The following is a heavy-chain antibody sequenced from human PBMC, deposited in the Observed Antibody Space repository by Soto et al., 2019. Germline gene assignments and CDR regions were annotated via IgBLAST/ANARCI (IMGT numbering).Heavy chain of an antibody. CDR2: TSYDGSNK. J-gene: IGHJ4*02. CDR1: GFTFSRYG. Sequence: QVQLVESGGGVVQPGRSLRLSCAASGFTFSRYGMHWVRQAPGKGLEWLAFTSYDGSNKFYADSVKGRFTISRDNSENTLYLQINGLRVEDTAMYYCAKEDLFHPFDYWGQGTLVTVSS. CDR3: AKEDLFHPFDY. V-gene: IGHV3-30*18. D-gene: IGHD3-10*01.